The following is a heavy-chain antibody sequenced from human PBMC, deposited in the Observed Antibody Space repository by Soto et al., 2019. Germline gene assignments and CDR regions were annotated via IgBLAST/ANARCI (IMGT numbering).Heavy chain of an antibody. V-gene: IGHV3-48*03. Sequence: GGSLRLSCAASGFTFSSYEMNWVRQAPGKGLEWVSYISSSGSTIYYADSVKGRFTISRDNAKNSLYLQMNSLRAEDTAVYYCARGLGYCSSTNCYRFYFDNWGQGTLVTVSS. CDR3: ARGLGYCSSTNCYRFYFDN. D-gene: IGHD2-2*01. J-gene: IGHJ4*02. CDR2: ISSSGSTI. CDR1: GFTFSSYE.